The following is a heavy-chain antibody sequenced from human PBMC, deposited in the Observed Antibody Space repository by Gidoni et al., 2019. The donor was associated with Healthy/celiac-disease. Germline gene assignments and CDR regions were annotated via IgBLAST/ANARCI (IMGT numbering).Heavy chain of an antibody. CDR3: AGLYYYDSSGYGN. CDR1: GGSLSSSSYY. Sequence: QLQLQESGPGLVKPSETLSLTCPVSGGSLSSSSYYWGWIRQPPGKGLEWIGSIYYSGSTYYNPSLKGRVTISVDTSKNQFSLKLSSVTAADTAVYYCAGLYYYDSSGYGNWGQGTLVTVSS. CDR2: IYYSGST. J-gene: IGHJ4*02. D-gene: IGHD3-22*01. V-gene: IGHV4-39*01.